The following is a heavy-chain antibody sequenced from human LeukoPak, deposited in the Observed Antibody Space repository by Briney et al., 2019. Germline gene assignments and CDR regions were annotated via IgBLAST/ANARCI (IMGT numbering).Heavy chain of an antibody. V-gene: IGHV3-23*01. CDR3: VKGFSSGYPWTFDY. D-gene: IGHD3-22*01. CDR1: GFTFSSYG. Sequence: PGGTLRLSCEASGFTFSSYGMSWVRQAPGKGLEGVSAISGGATTYYADSVKGRFTISRDNSKNTVYLQMNSLRAENTAVYYCVKGFSSGYPWTFDYWGQGTLVTVSS. CDR2: ISGGATT. J-gene: IGHJ4*02.